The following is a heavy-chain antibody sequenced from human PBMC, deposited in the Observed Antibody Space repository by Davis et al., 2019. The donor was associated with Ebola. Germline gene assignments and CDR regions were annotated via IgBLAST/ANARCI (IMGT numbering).Heavy chain of an antibody. CDR1: GLSLTTSGVG. D-gene: IGHD5-12*01. CDR2: IYWDDDK. J-gene: IGHJ6*02. V-gene: IGHV2-5*02. CDR3: ARTRGYSGFFGDYYSYGMDV. Sequence: SGPTLVKPTQTLTLTCTFSGLSLTTSGVGVGWIRQPPGKALEWLALIYWDDDKRYSPSLKSRLTITMDTSKNQVVLTLTNMDPVDIATYYCARTRGYSGFFGDYYSYGMDVWGQGTTVTVSS.